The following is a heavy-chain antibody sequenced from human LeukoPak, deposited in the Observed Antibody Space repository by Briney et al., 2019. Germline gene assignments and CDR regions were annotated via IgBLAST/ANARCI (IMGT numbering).Heavy chain of an antibody. Sequence: GESLKISCKGSGYSFTSYWIGWVRQMPGKGLEWMGIIYPGDSDTRYSPSFQGQVTISADKSISTAYLQWSSLKASDPAMYYCARDSRNLGYCSSTSCYVANWGQGTLVTVSS. CDR3: ARDSRNLGYCSSTSCYVAN. CDR2: IYPGDSDT. J-gene: IGHJ4*02. CDR1: GYSFTSYW. V-gene: IGHV5-51*01. D-gene: IGHD2-2*01.